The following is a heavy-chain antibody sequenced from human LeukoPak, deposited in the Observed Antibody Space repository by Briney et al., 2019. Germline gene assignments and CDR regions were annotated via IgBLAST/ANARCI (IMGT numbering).Heavy chain of an antibody. V-gene: IGHV4-59*01. CDR2: IYYSGST. CDR1: GGSISSYY. D-gene: IGHD3-16*02. Sequence: PSETLSLTCTVSGGSISSYYWSWIRQPPGKGLEWIGYIYYSGSTNYNPSLKSRVTIPVDTSKNQFSLKLSSVTAADTAVYYCAGSVYPRPDYVWGSYRNDAFDIWGQGTMVTVSS. J-gene: IGHJ3*02. CDR3: AGSVYPRPDYVWGSYRNDAFDI.